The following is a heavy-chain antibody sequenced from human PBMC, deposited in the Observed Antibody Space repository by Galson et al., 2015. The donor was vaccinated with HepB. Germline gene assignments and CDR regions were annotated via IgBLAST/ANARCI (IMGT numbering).Heavy chain of an antibody. J-gene: IGHJ6*02. Sequence: SVKVSCKASGGTFSRYAISWVRQAPGQGLEWMGGIIPIFGTANYAQKFQGRVTITADESTSTAYMELSSLRSEDTAVYYCARDTYILRYFDSPDRYGMDVWGQGTTVTVSS. CDR1: GGTFSRYA. D-gene: IGHD3-9*01. CDR2: IIPIFGTA. V-gene: IGHV1-69*13. CDR3: ARDTYILRYFDSPDRYGMDV.